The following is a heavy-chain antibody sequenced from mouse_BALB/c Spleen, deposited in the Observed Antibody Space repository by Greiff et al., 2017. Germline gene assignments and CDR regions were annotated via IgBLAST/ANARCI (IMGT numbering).Heavy chain of an antibody. CDR3: ARFTTPVGFAY. CDR1: GYTFTDYA. D-gene: IGHD1-1*01. CDR2: ISTYYGNT. J-gene: IGHJ3*01. V-gene: IGHV1-67*01. Sequence: VKLMESGPELVRPGVSVKISCKGSGYTFTDYAMHWVKQSHAKSLEWIGVISTYYGNTNYNQKFKGKATMTVDKSSSTAYMELARLTSEDSAIYYCARFTTPVGFAYWGQGTLVTVSA.